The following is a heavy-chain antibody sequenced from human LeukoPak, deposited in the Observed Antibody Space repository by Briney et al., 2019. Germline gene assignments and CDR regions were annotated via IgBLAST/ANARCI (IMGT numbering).Heavy chain of an antibody. D-gene: IGHD6-6*01. J-gene: IGHJ6*03. Sequence: PSETLSLTCAVYGGSFSGYYWTWIRQPPGKGLEWIGEINHSGSTNYNPSLKSRVTISVDTSKNQFSLKLSSVTAADTAVYYCARGNSSSSPRGYYMDVWGKGTTVTVSS. CDR2: INHSGST. CDR1: GGSFSGYY. V-gene: IGHV4-34*01. CDR3: ARGNSSSSPRGYYMDV.